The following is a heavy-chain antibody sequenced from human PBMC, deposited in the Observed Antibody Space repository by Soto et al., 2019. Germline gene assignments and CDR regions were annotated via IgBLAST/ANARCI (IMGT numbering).Heavy chain of an antibody. CDR2: IWYDGSNK. J-gene: IGHJ3*02. D-gene: IGHD2-2*01. V-gene: IGHV3-33*01. CDR3: ARDVVVVPAAKRGDDAFDI. CDR1: GFTFSSYG. Sequence: PGGSLRLSCAASGFTFSSYGMHWVRQAPGKGLEWVAVIWYDGSNKYYADSVKGRFTISRDNSKNTLYLQMNSLRAEDTAVYYCARDVVVVPAAKRGDDAFDIWGQGTTVTVAS.